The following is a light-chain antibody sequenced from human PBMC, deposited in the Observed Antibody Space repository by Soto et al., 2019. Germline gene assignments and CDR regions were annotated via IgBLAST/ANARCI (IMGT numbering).Light chain of an antibody. CDR2: RDS. Sequence: SYELNQPLSVSVALGQTARITCGGTNIGVKNVHWYQQKPCQAPVLVIYRDSNRPSGIPERFSGSNSGNTATLTISRAQAGDEADYYCQVWDSSTASFGGGTQLTVL. J-gene: IGLJ3*02. CDR1: NIGVKN. V-gene: IGLV3-9*01. CDR3: QVWDSSTAS.